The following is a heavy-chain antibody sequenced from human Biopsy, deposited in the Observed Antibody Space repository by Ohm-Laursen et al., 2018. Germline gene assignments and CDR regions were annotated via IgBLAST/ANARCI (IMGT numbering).Heavy chain of an antibody. Sequence: SSVKVSCKVSGGTLITYAISWVRQAPGKGLEGMGRIIPILHVPTYAQSFQGRVTISADKSTSTAYMELSGLRSEDTAVYYCASLEDRTFNKWGQGTLVTVSS. CDR1: GGTLITYA. D-gene: IGHD1/OR15-1a*01. CDR3: ASLEDRTFNK. V-gene: IGHV1-69*04. J-gene: IGHJ4*02. CDR2: IIPILHVP.